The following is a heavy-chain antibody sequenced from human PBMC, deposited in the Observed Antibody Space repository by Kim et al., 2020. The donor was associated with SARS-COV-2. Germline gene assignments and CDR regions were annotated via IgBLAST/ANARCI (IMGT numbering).Heavy chain of an antibody. CDR3: ARVARGGSYRVSAFDY. D-gene: IGHD1-26*01. J-gene: IGHJ4*02. Sequence: SLKNRVTISVDTSKNQFSLKLSSVTAADTAVYYCARVARGGSYRVSAFDYWGQGTLVTVSS. V-gene: IGHV4-59*01.